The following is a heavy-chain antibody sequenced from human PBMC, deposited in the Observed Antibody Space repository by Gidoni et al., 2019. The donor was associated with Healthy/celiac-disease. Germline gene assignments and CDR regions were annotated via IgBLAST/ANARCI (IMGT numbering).Heavy chain of an antibody. J-gene: IGHJ4*02. CDR1: GWSFSGYY. D-gene: IGHD2-15*01. Sequence: QVQLQQWGAGLLKPSETLSLTCSVYGWSFSGYYWRWIRQPPGKGLEWIGEINHSGSTNYNPSLKSRVTISVDTSKNQFSLKLSSVTAADTAVYYCARGPSVVAATGVDYWGQGTLVTVSS. CDR2: INHSGST. CDR3: ARGPSVVAATGVDY. V-gene: IGHV4-34*01.